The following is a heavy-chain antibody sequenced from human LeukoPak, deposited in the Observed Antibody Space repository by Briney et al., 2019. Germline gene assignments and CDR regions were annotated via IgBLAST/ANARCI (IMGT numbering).Heavy chain of an antibody. CDR2: IYYSGST. J-gene: IGHJ5*02. D-gene: IGHD1-20*01. Sequence: SETLSLTCTVSGGSISSSSYYWGWIRQPPGKGLEWIGSIYYSGSTYYNPSLKSRVTISVDTSKNQFSLKLSSVTAADTAVYYCAGVPFGNWNYWFDPWGQGTLVTVSS. V-gene: IGHV4-39*07. CDR3: AGVPFGNWNYWFDP. CDR1: GGSISSSSYY.